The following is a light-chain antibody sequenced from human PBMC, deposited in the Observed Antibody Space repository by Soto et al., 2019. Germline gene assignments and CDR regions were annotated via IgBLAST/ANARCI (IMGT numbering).Light chain of an antibody. CDR2: DVT. CDR1: NSDVGGHNF. Sequence: QSALTQPASVSGSPGQSITISCTGTNSDVGGHNFVSWYQQHPGKAPKLMIYDVTNRPSGVSNRFSGSKSGNTASLTISGLQAEDEADYWCSSYTSSSTPYVFGTGTKVTVL. V-gene: IGLV2-14*01. J-gene: IGLJ1*01. CDR3: SSYTSSSTPYV.